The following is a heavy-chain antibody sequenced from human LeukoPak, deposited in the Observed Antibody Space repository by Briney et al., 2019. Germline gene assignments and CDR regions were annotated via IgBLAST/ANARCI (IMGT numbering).Heavy chain of an antibody. D-gene: IGHD5-18*01. J-gene: IGHJ4*02. Sequence: GGSLRLSRAASGLTFSDFWMHWVRQPPGEGLVWVALVKGDGRTTIYADSVKGRFTISRDNAKNTLYLQMNSLRADDSGVYYCATGHSYGYDYWGQGVLVTVSS. V-gene: IGHV3-74*01. CDR3: ATGHSYGYDY. CDR1: GLTFSDFW. CDR2: VKGDGRTT.